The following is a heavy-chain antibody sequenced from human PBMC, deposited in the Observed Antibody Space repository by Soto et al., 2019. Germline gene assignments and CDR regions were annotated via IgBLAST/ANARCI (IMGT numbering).Heavy chain of an antibody. D-gene: IGHD6-19*01. CDR2: IIPIFGTA. Sequence: GASVKVCCKSPGGTFSSYAISWVRQAPGQGLEWMGGIIPIFGTANYAQKFQGRVTITADESTSTAYMELSSLRSEDTAVYYCARTKSIAVAGRLDPWGQGTLVTVSS. V-gene: IGHV1-69*13. J-gene: IGHJ5*02. CDR3: ARTKSIAVAGRLDP. CDR1: GGTFSSYA.